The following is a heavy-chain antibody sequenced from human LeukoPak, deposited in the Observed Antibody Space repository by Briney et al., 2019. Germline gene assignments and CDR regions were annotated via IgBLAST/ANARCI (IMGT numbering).Heavy chain of an antibody. Sequence: ASVKVSCKASGYTFTSYYMHWVRQAPGQGLEWMGWINPNSGGTNYAQKFQGRVTMTRDTSISTAYMELSRLRSDDTAVCYCARITMVRGDNDYWGQGTLVTVSS. D-gene: IGHD3-10*01. J-gene: IGHJ4*02. CDR1: GYTFTSYY. V-gene: IGHV1-2*02. CDR2: INPNSGGT. CDR3: ARITMVRGDNDY.